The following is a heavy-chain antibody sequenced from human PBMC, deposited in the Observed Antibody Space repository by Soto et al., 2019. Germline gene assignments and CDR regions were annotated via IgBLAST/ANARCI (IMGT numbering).Heavy chain of an antibody. V-gene: IGHV1-2*06. CDR1: GYRFTTHY. CDR3: ARDGNFALRGYSFGFDL. D-gene: IGHD5-18*01. Sequence: ASVKVSCKASGYRFTTHYIHWVRQAPGQGLEWMGRMNLDTGGTTYAQKFQGRVTMTRDTSINTAYMEVSSVESDDTAMYYCARDGNFALRGYSFGFDLWGQGTLVTVSS. CDR2: MNLDTGGT. J-gene: IGHJ4*02.